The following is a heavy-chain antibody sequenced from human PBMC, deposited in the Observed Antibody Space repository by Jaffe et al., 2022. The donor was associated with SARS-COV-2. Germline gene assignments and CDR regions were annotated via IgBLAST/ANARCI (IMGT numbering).Heavy chain of an antibody. Sequence: EVQLVESGGGLVQPGGSLGLSCAASFSVANVYMGWLRQAPGMGLAWVAGIYSGGDTKYVNSVKGRFIISKDSSKNTVYLQMNSLRAEDTAVYHCAGFSRSTIGIRQRAQGLDVWGLGTTVIVSS. J-gene: IGHJ6*02. CDR3: AGFSRSTIGIRQRAQGLDV. D-gene: IGHD1-26*01. V-gene: IGHV3-53*01. CDR1: FSVANVY. CDR2: IYSGGDT.